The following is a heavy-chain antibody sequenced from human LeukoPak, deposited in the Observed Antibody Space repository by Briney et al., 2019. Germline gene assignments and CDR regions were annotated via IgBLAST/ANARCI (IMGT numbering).Heavy chain of an antibody. V-gene: IGHV4-39*07. Sequence: SETLSLTCTVSGGSISSNTYYWGWVRQPPGKGLEWLGSIYYSGSTNYNPSLKSRVTISVDTSKNQFSLKLSSVTAADTAVYYCARVKAARPYYFDYWGQGTLVTVSS. CDR1: GGSISSNTYY. D-gene: IGHD6-6*01. J-gene: IGHJ4*02. CDR3: ARVKAARPYYFDY. CDR2: IYYSGST.